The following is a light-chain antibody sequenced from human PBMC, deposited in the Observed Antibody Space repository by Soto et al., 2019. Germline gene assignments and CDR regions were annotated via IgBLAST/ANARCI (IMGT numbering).Light chain of an antibody. J-gene: IGKJ1*01. CDR1: QSFSIY. CDR2: AAS. Sequence: DIQMTKPQSSLSHSVEDGAAIPSRASQSFSIYLNCYQQKPGKSPKLLIYAASSLQSGVPSRFSGSGSGTDFTLTISSLQPEDFALYYCQQSYSAPRTFGQGTKVEIE. CDR3: QQSYSAPRT. V-gene: IGKV1-39*01.